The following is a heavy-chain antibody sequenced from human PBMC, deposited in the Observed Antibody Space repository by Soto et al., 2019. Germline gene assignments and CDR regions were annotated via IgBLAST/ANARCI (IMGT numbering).Heavy chain of an antibody. CDR1: GGSISSGGYY. J-gene: IGHJ4*02. V-gene: IGHV4-31*03. D-gene: IGHD5-18*01. Sequence: SETLSLTCTVSGGSISSGGYYWSWIRQHPGKGLEWIGYIYYSGSTYYNPSLKSRVTISVDTSKNQFSLKLSSVTAADTAVYYCAARGYSYAIDYWGQGTLVTVSS. CDR2: IYYSGST. CDR3: AARGYSYAIDY.